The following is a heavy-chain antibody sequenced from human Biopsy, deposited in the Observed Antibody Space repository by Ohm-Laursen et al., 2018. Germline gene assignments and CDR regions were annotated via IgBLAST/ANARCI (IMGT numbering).Heavy chain of an antibody. Sequence: SETLSLTCAISGDSVSSNRAAWNWIRQSPSRGLEWLGRTFYRAKWYTDFAVSVKSRITLTPDPSTNQFSLQLNSVTPDDTAVYYCARAKLEPVYYYYGMDVWGQGTTVTVSS. D-gene: IGHD1-1*01. CDR2: TFYRAKWYT. CDR3: ARAKLEPVYYYYGMDV. J-gene: IGHJ6*02. CDR1: GDSVSSNRAA. V-gene: IGHV6-1*01.